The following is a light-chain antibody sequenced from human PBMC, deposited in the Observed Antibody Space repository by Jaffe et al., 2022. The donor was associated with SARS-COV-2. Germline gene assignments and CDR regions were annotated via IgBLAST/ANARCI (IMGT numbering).Light chain of an antibody. V-gene: IGKV3-11*01. CDR2: DAS. Sequence: EIVLTQSPATLSLSPGESATLSCRASQSVGRLLAWYQLKDGQAPRLLIYDASTRAAGTPARFSGSGSGTAFTLTISSLEPEDFAAYYCHQRSSWPLTFGGGTKVEIK. CDR3: HQRSSWPLT. J-gene: IGKJ4*01. CDR1: QSVGRL.